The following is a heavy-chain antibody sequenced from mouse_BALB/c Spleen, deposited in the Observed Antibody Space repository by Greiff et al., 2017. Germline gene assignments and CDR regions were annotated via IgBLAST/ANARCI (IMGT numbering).Heavy chain of an antibody. CDR1: GYTFTDYW. CDR3: ARGASTFDY. J-gene: IGHJ2*01. V-gene: IGHV1-69*01. D-gene: IGHD2-1*01. Sequence: VQLQQPGAELVMPGASVKMSCKASGYTFTDYWMHWVKQRPGQGLEWIGAIDTSDSYTSYNQKFKGKATLTVDESSSTAYMQLSSLTSEDSAVYYCARGASTFDYWGQGTTLTVSS. CDR2: IDTSDSYT.